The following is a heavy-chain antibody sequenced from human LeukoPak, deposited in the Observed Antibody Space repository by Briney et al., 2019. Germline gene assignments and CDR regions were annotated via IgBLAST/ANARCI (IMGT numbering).Heavy chain of an antibody. CDR1: GGTFSNYA. D-gene: IGHD1-26*01. CDR2: IIPIFDRA. Sequence: SVKISCKASGGTFSNYAISWVRQAPGQGLEWMGGIIPIFDRASYAQKFQGRVTITADESTTTAYMELSSLRSEDTAVYYCARDSGSYYADVDYWGQGTLVTVSS. J-gene: IGHJ4*02. V-gene: IGHV1-69*13. CDR3: ARDSGSYYADVDY.